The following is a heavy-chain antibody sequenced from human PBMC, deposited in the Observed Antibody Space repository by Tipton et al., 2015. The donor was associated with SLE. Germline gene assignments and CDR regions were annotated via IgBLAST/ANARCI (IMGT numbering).Heavy chain of an antibody. CDR1: GGSISDSKYY. V-gene: IGHV4-39*07. CDR2: IYSRGNK. D-gene: IGHD3-16*01. J-gene: IGHJ4*02. CDR3: ARGIMGDHDY. Sequence: TLSLTCTVSGGSISDSKYYWGWIRQSPGKGLQWIGSIYSRGNKFHNPSLLSRLTILLDTSKNQFSLSLNSVTAADTAVYYCARGIMGDHDYWGQGTLVTVSS.